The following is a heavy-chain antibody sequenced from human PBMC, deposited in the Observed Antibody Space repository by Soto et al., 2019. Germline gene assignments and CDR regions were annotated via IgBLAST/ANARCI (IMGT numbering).Heavy chain of an antibody. D-gene: IGHD6-13*01. CDR2: ISSSSSTI. CDR3: ASLPGGSSSWRFGVMLDV. Sequence: EVQLVESGGGLVQPGGSLRLSCAASGFTFSSYSMNWVRQAPGKGLEWVSYISSSSSTIYYADSVKGRFTISRDNAKNSLYLQMNSLRDEDTAVYYWASLPGGSSSWRFGVMLDVWGQGTTVTVSS. CDR1: GFTFSSYS. J-gene: IGHJ6*02. V-gene: IGHV3-48*02.